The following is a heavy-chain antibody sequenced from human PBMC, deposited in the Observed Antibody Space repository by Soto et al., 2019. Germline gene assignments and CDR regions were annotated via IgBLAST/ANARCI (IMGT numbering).Heavy chain of an antibody. Sequence: ASVKVSCKVSGYTLSEISMHWVRQAPGKGLEWIGWIVVGSGNTNYAQKFQERVTITRDMSTSTAYMELSSLRSEDTAVYYCAADPYYYDSSGYYWEVSWGQGTLVTVSS. V-gene: IGHV1-58*02. D-gene: IGHD3-22*01. CDR2: IVVGSGNT. J-gene: IGHJ5*02. CDR3: AADPYYYDSSGYYWEVS. CDR1: GYTLSEIS.